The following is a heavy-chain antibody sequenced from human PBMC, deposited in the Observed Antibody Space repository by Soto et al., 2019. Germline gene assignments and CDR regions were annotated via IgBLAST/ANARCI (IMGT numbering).Heavy chain of an antibody. CDR1: GGSIGGYY. Sequence: QVQLQESGPGLVKPSETLSLTCNVSGGSIGGYYWNWIRQSPGRGLEWIGSILYSGNTNYNPSLSSRGTISVDPSKNQFSLKVHSVNAADTAIYYCAKSRGITGTTFNWFDSWGQGTQVTVSS. CDR2: ILYSGNT. CDR3: AKSRGITGTTFNWFDS. V-gene: IGHV4-59*01. D-gene: IGHD1-20*01. J-gene: IGHJ5*01.